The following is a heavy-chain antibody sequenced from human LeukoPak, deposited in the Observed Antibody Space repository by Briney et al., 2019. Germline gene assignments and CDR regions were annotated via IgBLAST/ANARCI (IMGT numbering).Heavy chain of an antibody. Sequence: ASVTVSCKASGYTFSNYVVTWVRQAPGQGLQWMGWISGYNGNTNYAQNFQGRVTLTTETSANTAYMELRSLRSDDTAVYYCARDTGYSSSWSDYWGQGTLVTVSS. CDR1: GYTFSNYV. CDR3: ARDTGYSSSWSDY. V-gene: IGHV1-18*01. D-gene: IGHD6-13*01. J-gene: IGHJ4*02. CDR2: ISGYNGNT.